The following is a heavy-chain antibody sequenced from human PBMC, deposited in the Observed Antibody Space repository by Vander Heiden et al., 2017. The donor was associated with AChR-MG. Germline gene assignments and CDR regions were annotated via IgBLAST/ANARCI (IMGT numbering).Heavy chain of an antibody. Sequence: QVQLQESGPGLVKPSGTLSLPCAVSGGSISSSNWGSWVRQPPGKGLEWIGEIYHSGSTNYNPSLKSRVTISVDKSKNQFSLKLSSVTAADTAVYYCARVRAFSVASYYYYYYMDVWGKGTTVTVSS. CDR3: ARVRAFSVASYYYYYYMDV. J-gene: IGHJ6*03. D-gene: IGHD6-19*01. V-gene: IGHV4-4*02. CDR1: GGSISSSNW. CDR2: IYHSGST.